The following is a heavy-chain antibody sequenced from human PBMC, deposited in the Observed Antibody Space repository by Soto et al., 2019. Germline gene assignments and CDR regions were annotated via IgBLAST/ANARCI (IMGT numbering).Heavy chain of an antibody. CDR1: GFSLANYP. CDR3: AKGPHTNVGWPYYFES. J-gene: IGHJ4*02. Sequence: GGSLRLSCVASGFSLANYPMNWVRQTPGKGLEWISYSSPRGDTIYYADSVEGRFTISRDNARNSLSLHMISLRDEDSALYYCAKGPHTNVGWPYYFESWGQGGPVTVSS. CDR2: SSPRGDTI. D-gene: IGHD6-19*01. V-gene: IGHV3-48*02.